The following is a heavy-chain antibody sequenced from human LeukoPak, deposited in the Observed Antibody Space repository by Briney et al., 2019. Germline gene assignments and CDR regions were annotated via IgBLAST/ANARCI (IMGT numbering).Heavy chain of an antibody. J-gene: IGHJ5*02. D-gene: IGHD2-2*01. Sequence: SETLSLTCTVSGGSISSGGYYWSWIRQPPGKGLEWIGYIYHSGSTYYNPSLKSRVTISVDRSKNQFSLKLSSVTAADTAVYYCARGGYCSSTSCALFFPKENWFDPWGQGTLVTVSS. CDR3: ARGGYCSSTSCALFFPKENWFDP. CDR2: IYHSGST. V-gene: IGHV4-30-2*01. CDR1: GGSISSGGYY.